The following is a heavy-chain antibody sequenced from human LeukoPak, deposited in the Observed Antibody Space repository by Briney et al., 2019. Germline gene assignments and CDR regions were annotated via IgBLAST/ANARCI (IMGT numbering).Heavy chain of an antibody. Sequence: AVNVSCKASGGTFSSYAISWVRQAPGQGLEWMGGIIPIFGTANYAQKFQGRVTITADKSTSTAYMELSSLRSEDTAVYYCARAALLWFGEGWFDPWGQGTLVTVSS. V-gene: IGHV1-69*06. D-gene: IGHD3-10*01. CDR1: GGTFSSYA. CDR3: ARAALLWFGEGWFDP. CDR2: IIPIFGTA. J-gene: IGHJ5*02.